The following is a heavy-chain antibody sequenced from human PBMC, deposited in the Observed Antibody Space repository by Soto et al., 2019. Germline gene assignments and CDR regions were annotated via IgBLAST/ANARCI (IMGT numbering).Heavy chain of an antibody. CDR1: GGTFINSA. D-gene: IGHD5-12*01. CDR3: ATSSGLLGTYSAVPDY. V-gene: IGHV1-69*06. Sequence: QVQLVQSGAVLTTPGSSVKVSCKGSGGTFINSAITWVRQAPRQGLEWVGMIIPLFGSTNSAPKFRGRLTFTADTSTNTSFMELTRLSPNATAVYYCATSSGLLGTYSAVPDYWGEGTPVTVSS. J-gene: IGHJ4*02. CDR2: IIPLFGST.